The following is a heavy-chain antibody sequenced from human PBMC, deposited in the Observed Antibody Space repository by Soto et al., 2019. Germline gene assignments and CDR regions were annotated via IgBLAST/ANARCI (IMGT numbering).Heavy chain of an antibody. CDR2: ISASGGST. CDR1: GFTFSNYV. CDR3: AKGPLGRGYDIDY. D-gene: IGHD5-12*01. Sequence: EVQLLDSGGGLVQPGGSLRLSCAASGFTFSNYVMNWVRQAPGKGLDWVSAISASGGSTYYADSVKGRFTISRDNSKNTLYLQMSSLRAEDTAVYNCAKGPLGRGYDIDYWGQGTLVTVSS. V-gene: IGHV3-23*01. J-gene: IGHJ4*02.